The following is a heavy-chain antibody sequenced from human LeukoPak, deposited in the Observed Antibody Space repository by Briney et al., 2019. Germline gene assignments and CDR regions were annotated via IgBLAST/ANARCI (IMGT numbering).Heavy chain of an antibody. V-gene: IGHV3-23*01. CDR2: ISSSGGST. CDR1: GCTFSRYW. CDR3: VRIQLWRDFDY. D-gene: IGHD5-18*01. Sequence: GGSLRLSCVASGCTFSRYWMHWVRQAPGKGLEWVSAISSSGGSTYYADSVKGRFTISRDNSKNTLYLQMNSLRAEDTAVYYCVRIQLWRDFDYWGQGTLVTVSS. J-gene: IGHJ4*02.